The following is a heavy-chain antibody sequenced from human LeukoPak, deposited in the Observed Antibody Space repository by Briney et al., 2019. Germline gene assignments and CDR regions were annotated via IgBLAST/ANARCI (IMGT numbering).Heavy chain of an antibody. Sequence: ASETLSLTCAVYGGSFSGYYWSWIRQPPGKGLEWIGEINHSGSTNYNPSLKSRVTISVDTSKNQFSLKLSSVTAADTAVYYCARAKKSPFRDNWDYFDYWGQGTLVTVSS. D-gene: IGHD1-20*01. CDR3: ARAKKSPFRDNWDYFDY. CDR2: INHSGST. V-gene: IGHV4-34*01. CDR1: GGSFSGYY. J-gene: IGHJ4*02.